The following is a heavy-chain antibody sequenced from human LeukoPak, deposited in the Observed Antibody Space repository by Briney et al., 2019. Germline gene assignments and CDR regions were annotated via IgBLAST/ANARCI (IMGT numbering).Heavy chain of an antibody. CDR3: ARDPIAAAGTGSWFDP. CDR2: ISSSSSYT. CDR1: GFTFSDYY. Sequence: GVSLRLSCAASGFTFSDYYMSWIRQAPGKGREWGSYISSSSSYTNYADSVKGRFTISRDNAKNSLYLQMNSLRAEDTAVYYCARDPIAAAGTGSWFDPWGQGTLVTVSS. D-gene: IGHD6-13*01. V-gene: IGHV3-11*05. J-gene: IGHJ5*02.